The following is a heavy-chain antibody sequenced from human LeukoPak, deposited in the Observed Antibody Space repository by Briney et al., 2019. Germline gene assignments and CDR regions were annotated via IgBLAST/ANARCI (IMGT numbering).Heavy chain of an antibody. J-gene: IGHJ6*02. V-gene: IGHV3-7*03. Sequence: GGSLRLSCAASGFALSSHWMTWVRQVPGRGPEWVADVNRDGSETYYLDSVKGRFTISKDNAKNSLYLQMNSLRAEDTALYHCARNNGMDVWGQGTTVIVSS. CDR1: GFALSSHW. CDR2: VNRDGSET. CDR3: ARNNGMDV.